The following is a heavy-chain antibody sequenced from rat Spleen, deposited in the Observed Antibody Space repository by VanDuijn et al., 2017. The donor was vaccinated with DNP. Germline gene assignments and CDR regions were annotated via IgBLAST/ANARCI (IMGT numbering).Heavy chain of an antibody. CDR3: ARGENNYIYWYFDF. CDR1: GFTFSNYG. Sequence: EVQLVESGGGLVQPGRSLKLSCAASGFTFSNYGMAWVRQTPTKGLEWVASIRTGGGNTYYRDSVKGRFTITRDNAKNNQNLQMDSLRSEDTATYYCARGENNYIYWYFDFWGPGTMVTVSS. CDR2: IRTGGGNT. J-gene: IGHJ1*01. D-gene: IGHD1-10*01. V-gene: IGHV5S14*01.